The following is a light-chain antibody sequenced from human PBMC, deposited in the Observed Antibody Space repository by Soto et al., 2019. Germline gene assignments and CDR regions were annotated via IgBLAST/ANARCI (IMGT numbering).Light chain of an antibody. Sequence: QSALTQPPSVSGSPGQSVVISCTGTSSDVGSYNRVSWYQQPPGTAPKLMTYDVISRPSGVPDRFSGSKSGNTASLTISGLQPEDEADYYCLSFTNSDTYVFGTGTKLTVL. CDR1: SSDVGSYNR. CDR2: DVI. V-gene: IGLV2-18*02. J-gene: IGLJ1*01. CDR3: LSFTNSDTYV.